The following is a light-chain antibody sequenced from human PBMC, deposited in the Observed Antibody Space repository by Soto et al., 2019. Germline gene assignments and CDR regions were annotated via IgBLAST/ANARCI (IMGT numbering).Light chain of an antibody. CDR3: CSFTSRSTLFV. J-gene: IGLJ1*01. Sequence: QSALTQPASVSGSPGQSITISCTGSSSFLDPDDTLSWYQQRPGTAPRLLIFDVRRRPSGVSNRFSASKSGNTASLSISGLQAEDAAEYYCCSFTSRSTLFVFGTGTKRTVL. CDR1: SSFLDPDDT. V-gene: IGLV2-14*01. CDR2: DVR.